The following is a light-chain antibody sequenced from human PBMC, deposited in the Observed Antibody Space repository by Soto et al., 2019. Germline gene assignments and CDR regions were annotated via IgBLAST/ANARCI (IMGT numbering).Light chain of an antibody. CDR1: SGHSSYA. Sequence: QLVLTQSPSASASLGASVKLTCTLSSGHSSYAIAWHQQQPEKGPRYLMKLNSDGSHSKGDGIPDRFSGSISGAERYLTISSLQSEDEADYYCQTWGTGTWVFGGGTKVTVL. CDR2: LNSDGSH. CDR3: QTWGTGTWV. V-gene: IGLV4-69*01. J-gene: IGLJ3*02.